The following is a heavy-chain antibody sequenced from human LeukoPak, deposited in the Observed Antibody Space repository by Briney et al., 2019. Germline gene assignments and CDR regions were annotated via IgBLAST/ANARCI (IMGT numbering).Heavy chain of an antibody. CDR3: ARGETFWDS. CDR1: GGSIRTTSYY. CDR2: IYFSGST. D-gene: IGHD3-3*01. Sequence: SETLSLTCTVSGGSIRTTSYYWGWIRQSPGREPEWIGTIYFSGSTYYNPSLESRVTISVDTSNNQFSLKLNAVTAADTAVYYCARGETFWDSWGQGTLVTVSS. V-gene: IGHV4-39*07. J-gene: IGHJ4*02.